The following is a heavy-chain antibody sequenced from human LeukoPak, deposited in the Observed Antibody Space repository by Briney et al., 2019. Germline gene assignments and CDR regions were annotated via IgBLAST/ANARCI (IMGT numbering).Heavy chain of an antibody. J-gene: IGHJ6*02. CDR3: ARDRPHQGSRLLTYYYYYGMDV. Sequence: GASVKVSCKASGYTFASYYMHWVRQAPGQGLERMGIINPSGGSTSYAQKFQGRVTMTRDTSTSTVYMELSSLRSEDTAVYYCARDRPHQGSRLLTYYYYYGMDVWGQGTTVTVSS. CDR2: INPSGGST. D-gene: IGHD2-15*01. CDR1: GYTFASYY. V-gene: IGHV1-46*01.